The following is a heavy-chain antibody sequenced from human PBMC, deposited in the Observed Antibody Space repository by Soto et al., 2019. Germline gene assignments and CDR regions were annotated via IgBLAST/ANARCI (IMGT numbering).Heavy chain of an antibody. CDR2: ISRSGST. J-gene: IGHJ4*01. D-gene: IGHD3-10*01. V-gene: IGHV4-34*01. Sequence: QVQLQRWGAGLLKPSETLSLTCAVSGGSLGGFHWSWIRQPPGKGLEWIGEISRSGSTNYDPSLKSRVTVSMDTSRNQVSLNLSSVTDADTAVYYCARGRTAALIETRLFRVLFDLWGHGNLVIVSS. CDR3: ARGRTAALIETRLFRVLFDL. CDR1: GGSLGGFH.